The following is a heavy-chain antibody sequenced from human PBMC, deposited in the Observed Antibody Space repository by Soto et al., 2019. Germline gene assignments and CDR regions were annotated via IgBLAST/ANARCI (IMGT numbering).Heavy chain of an antibody. CDR2: ISGGGTGT. J-gene: IGHJ5*02. CDR3: WAPQYLGTPFDP. V-gene: IGHV3-23*01. D-gene: IGHD3-16*01. Sequence: GGSLRLSCAASGFTFTNYALHWVRQAPGKGLEWVSSISGGGTGTYSADAVKGRFTISSDKSRNTVYLQMSSLRAEDTAVYYCWAPQYLGTPFDPRDRGTLVTVSS. CDR1: GFTFTNYA.